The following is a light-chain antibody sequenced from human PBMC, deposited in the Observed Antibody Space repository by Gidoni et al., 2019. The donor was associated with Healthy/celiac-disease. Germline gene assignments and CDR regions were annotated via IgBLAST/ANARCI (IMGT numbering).Light chain of an antibody. Sequence: DIVLTQSPGTLSLSPGERATLSCRASQSVSSSSLAWYEQKPGQAPRLLILYGESSRATGIPDRFRCSGSGTDITLTISRLGPEDFAVYYCQQYGSSLYTFGQGTKLEFK. J-gene: IGKJ2*01. CDR1: QSVSSSS. V-gene: IGKV3-20*01. CDR2: GES. CDR3: QQYGSSLYT.